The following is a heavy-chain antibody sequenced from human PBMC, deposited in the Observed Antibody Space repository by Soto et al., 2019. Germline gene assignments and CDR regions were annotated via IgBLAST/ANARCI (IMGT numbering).Heavy chain of an antibody. V-gene: IGHV3-33*01. Sequence: QVYLVESGGGVVQPGRSLRLSCAASRFIFSNYAMHWVRQAPGNGLEWVALISDDGNKKYYSDSVKCPFTISRDNSKNTLYLQMNRLRAEETATYYCARGGRILEWLQEAFDSWGQGTLVTVSA. CDR3: ARGGRILEWLQEAFDS. CDR2: ISDDGNKK. CDR1: RFIFSNYA. J-gene: IGHJ4*02. D-gene: IGHD3-3*01.